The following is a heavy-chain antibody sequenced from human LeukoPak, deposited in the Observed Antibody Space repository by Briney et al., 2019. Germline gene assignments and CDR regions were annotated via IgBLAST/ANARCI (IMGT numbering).Heavy chain of an antibody. Sequence: SETLSLTCTVSGGSISSYYWSWIRQPPRKGLEWIGYIYASGSTNYNPSLKSRVTISVDTSKNQFSLKLSSVTAADTAVYYCARWAVAGQGGFDYRGQGTLVTVSS. J-gene: IGHJ4*02. CDR3: ARWAVAGQGGFDY. CDR1: GGSISSYY. CDR2: IYASGST. V-gene: IGHV4-4*09. D-gene: IGHD6-19*01.